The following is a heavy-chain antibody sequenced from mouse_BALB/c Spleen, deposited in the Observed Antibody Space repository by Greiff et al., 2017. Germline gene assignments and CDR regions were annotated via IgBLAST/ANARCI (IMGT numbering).Heavy chain of an antibody. D-gene: IGHD3-1*01. J-gene: IGHJ3*01. Sequence: LQQSGAELARPGASVKMSCKASGYTFTSYTMHWVKQRPGQGLEWIGYINPSSGYTNYNQKFKDKATLTADKSSSTDYMQLSSLTSEDSAVYYCARSGNPPFAYWGQGTLVTVSA. V-gene: IGHV1-4*01. CDR2: INPSSGYT. CDR3: ARSGNPPFAY. CDR1: GYTFTSYT.